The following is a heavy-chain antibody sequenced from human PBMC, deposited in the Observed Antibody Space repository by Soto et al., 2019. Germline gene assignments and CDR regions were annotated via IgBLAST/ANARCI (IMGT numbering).Heavy chain of an antibody. CDR3: ARLQQLDRGDWFDP. Sequence: SQTLSLTWAISADSFASNSAAWNWIRQSPSRGLEWLGRTHYRSTWYNGYAVSVKSRITINPNTARNQMSLQLISVTPEDTAVYYCARLQQLDRGDWFDPWGPGTLVTVSS. J-gene: IGHJ5*02. CDR2: THYRSTWYN. CDR1: ADSFASNSAA. V-gene: IGHV6-1*01. D-gene: IGHD6-13*01.